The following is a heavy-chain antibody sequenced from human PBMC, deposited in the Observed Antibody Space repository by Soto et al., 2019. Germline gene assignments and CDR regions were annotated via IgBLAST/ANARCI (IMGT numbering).Heavy chain of an antibody. V-gene: IGHV4-31*03. CDR1: GGSISSGGCY. CDR3: ARKSYSAYWFDP. Sequence: SETLSLTCTVSGGSISSGGCYWSWIRQHPGKGLVWVGYINHSGSTHYNPSLKSRVTISVDTSKNQFSLKLSSVTAADTAVYYCARKSYSAYWFDPWGQGTLVTVS. J-gene: IGHJ5*02. CDR2: INHSGST. D-gene: IGHD4-4*01.